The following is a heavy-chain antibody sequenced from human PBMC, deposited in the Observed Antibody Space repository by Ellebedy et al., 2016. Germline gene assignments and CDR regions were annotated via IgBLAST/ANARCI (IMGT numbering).Heavy chain of an antibody. V-gene: IGHV4-31*03. CDR3: ARLRLRQDYQPLQGGGDY. CDR2: IYYSGST. CDR1: GGSISSGGYY. D-gene: IGHD2-2*01. Sequence: SETLSLTCTVSGGSISSGGYYWSWIRQHPGKGLEWIGYIYYSGSTYYNPSLKSRVTISVDTSKNQFSLKLSSVTAADTAVYYCARLRLRQDYQPLQGGGDYWGQGTLVTVSS. J-gene: IGHJ4*02.